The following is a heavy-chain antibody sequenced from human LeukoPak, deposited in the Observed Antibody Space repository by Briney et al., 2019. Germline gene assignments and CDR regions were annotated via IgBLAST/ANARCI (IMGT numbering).Heavy chain of an antibody. CDR1: GGSFSGYS. J-gene: IGHJ4*02. CDR3: ASSKWLPLDY. CDR2: IYHSGST. D-gene: IGHD3-22*01. Sequence: PSETLSLTCAVYGGSFSGYSWSWIRQPPGKGLEWIGYIYHSGSTYYNPSLKSRVTISVDRSKNQFSLKLSSVTAADTAVYYCASSKWLPLDYWGQGTLVTVSS. V-gene: IGHV4-30-2*01.